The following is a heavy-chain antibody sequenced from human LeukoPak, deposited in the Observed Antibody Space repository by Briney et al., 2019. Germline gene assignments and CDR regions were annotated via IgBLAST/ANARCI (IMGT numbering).Heavy chain of an antibody. CDR1: GYTFTGYY. Sequence: ASVKVSCKASGYTFTGYYMHWVRQAPGQGLEWMGWINPNSGGTNYAQKFQGRVTMTRDTSISTAYMELSRLRSEDTAVYYCARDPAYGSGSHPFDYWGQGTLVTVSS. D-gene: IGHD3-10*01. J-gene: IGHJ4*02. CDR3: ARDPAYGSGSHPFDY. V-gene: IGHV1-2*02. CDR2: INPNSGGT.